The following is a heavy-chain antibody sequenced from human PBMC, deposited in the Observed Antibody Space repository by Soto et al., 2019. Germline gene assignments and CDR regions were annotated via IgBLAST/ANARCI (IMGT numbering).Heavy chain of an antibody. CDR3: ARELLSIAAAATSFDP. D-gene: IGHD6-13*01. V-gene: IGHV1-3*01. Sequence: ASVKVSCKASGYTFTSYAMHWVRQAPGQRLEWMGWINAGNGNTKYSQKFQGRVTITRDTSASTAYMELSSLRSEDTAVYYCARELLSIAAAATSFDPLGQGTLVTVSS. J-gene: IGHJ5*02. CDR1: GYTFTSYA. CDR2: INAGNGNT.